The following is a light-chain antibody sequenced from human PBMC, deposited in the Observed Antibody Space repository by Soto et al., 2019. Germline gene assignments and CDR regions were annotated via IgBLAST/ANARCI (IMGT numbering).Light chain of an antibody. CDR1: TGPVTSGHW. CDR2: DTN. J-gene: IGLJ2*01. CDR3: SLSHSGVVF. V-gene: IGLV7-46*01. Sequence: QAVVTQESSLTVSPGGTVTLTCGSSTGPVTSGHWPYWFQQRPGQAPRTLIYDTNNKHSWTPDRFSGSLLGGKAALTLSGAQPEDEADYYCSLSHSGVVFFGGGTKLTVL.